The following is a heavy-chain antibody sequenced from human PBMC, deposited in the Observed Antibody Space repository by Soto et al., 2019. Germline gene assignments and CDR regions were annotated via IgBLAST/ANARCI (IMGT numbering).Heavy chain of an antibody. CDR2: IFSNDEK. CDR1: GFSLSNARMG. V-gene: IGHV2-26*01. D-gene: IGHD6-19*01. J-gene: IGHJ3*02. CDR3: AQWLDPGGRYAFDI. Sequence: QVTLKVSGPVLVKPTETLTLTCTVSGFSLSNARMGVSWIRQPPGKALEWLAHIFSNDEKSYSTSLKSRLTISKDTSKSQVVLTMTNMDPVDTATYYCAQWLDPGGRYAFDIWGQGTMVTVSS.